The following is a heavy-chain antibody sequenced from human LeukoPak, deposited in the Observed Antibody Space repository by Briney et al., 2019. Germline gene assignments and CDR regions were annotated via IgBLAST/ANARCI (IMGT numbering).Heavy chain of an antibody. CDR3: ARDRPLVSWFDP. CDR2: IYYSGST. Sequence: SETLSLTCTVSGGSISSGGYYWSWIRQHPGKGLEWIGYIYYSGSTYYNPSLKSRVTISVDTSKNQFSLKLSSVTAADTAVYYCARDRPLVSWFDPWGQGTLDTVSS. V-gene: IGHV4-31*03. J-gene: IGHJ5*02. D-gene: IGHD6-6*01. CDR1: GGSISSGGYY.